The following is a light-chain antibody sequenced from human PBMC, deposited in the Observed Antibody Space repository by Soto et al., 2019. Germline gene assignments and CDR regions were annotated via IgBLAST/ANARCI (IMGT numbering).Light chain of an antibody. CDR1: QSVTSNY. J-gene: IGKJ1*01. CDR3: QQYGSSPRT. CDR2: GAS. Sequence: EIVLTQSPGTLSLSPGERATLSCRASQSVTSNYLAWYQQKPGQAPRLLMYGASSRATGIPDRFRGSGSGTDFTLTISRLEPEDFAVYYCQQYGSSPRTFGQGTKVEIK. V-gene: IGKV3-20*01.